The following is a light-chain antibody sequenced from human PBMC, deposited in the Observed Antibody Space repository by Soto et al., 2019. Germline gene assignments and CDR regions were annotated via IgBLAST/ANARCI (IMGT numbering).Light chain of an antibody. Sequence: IQMTQSPSTLSASVGARVTITCRASQSISSWLAWYQQKPGKAPKLLIYKASSLESGVPSRFSGSGSGTEFTLTISSLQPDDFATYYCQQYNSYWWTFGQGTKVDIK. CDR2: KAS. V-gene: IGKV1-5*03. CDR1: QSISSW. CDR3: QQYNSYWWT. J-gene: IGKJ1*01.